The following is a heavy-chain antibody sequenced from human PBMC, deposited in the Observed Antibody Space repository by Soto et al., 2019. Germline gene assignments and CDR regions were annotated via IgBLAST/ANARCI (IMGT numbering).Heavy chain of an antibody. J-gene: IGHJ5*02. CDR3: ARDQPQYDILTGLNWFDP. V-gene: IGHV1-18*01. CDR1: GYTFTSYG. Sequence: GASVKVSCKASGYTFTSYGISWVRQAPGQGLEWMGWISAYNGNTNYAQKLQGRVTMTTDTSTSTAYMELRSLRSDDTAVYYCARDQPQYDILTGLNWFDPWGQGTLVTVSS. D-gene: IGHD3-9*01. CDR2: ISAYNGNT.